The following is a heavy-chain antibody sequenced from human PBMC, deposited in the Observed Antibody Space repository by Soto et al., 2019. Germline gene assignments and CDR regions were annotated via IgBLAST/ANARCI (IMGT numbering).Heavy chain of an antibody. CDR2: IYYSGST. CDR3: ARLGGVAGPR. J-gene: IGHJ4*02. D-gene: IGHD3-16*01. Sequence: SETLSLTCTVSGGSISSSSYYWGWIRQPPGKGLEWIGSIYYSGSTYYNPSLKSRVTISVDTSKNQFPLKLSSVTAADTAVYYCARLGGVAGPRWGQGTLVTVSS. CDR1: GGSISSSSYY. V-gene: IGHV4-39*01.